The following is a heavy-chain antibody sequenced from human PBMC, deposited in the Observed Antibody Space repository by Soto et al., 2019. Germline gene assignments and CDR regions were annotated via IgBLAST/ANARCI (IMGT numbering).Heavy chain of an antibody. CDR2: ISSSSSYI. J-gene: IGHJ3*02. D-gene: IGHD3-10*01. CDR1: GFTFSSYS. CDR3: ARAFGELLFDACDI. V-gene: IGHV3-21*01. Sequence: EVQLVESGGGLVKPGGSLRLSCAASGFTFSSYSMNWVRQAPGKGLEWVSSISSSSSYIYYADSVKGRFTISRDNAKNALYLQMNSLRAEATAVYYCARAFGELLFDACDIWGQGTMVTVSS.